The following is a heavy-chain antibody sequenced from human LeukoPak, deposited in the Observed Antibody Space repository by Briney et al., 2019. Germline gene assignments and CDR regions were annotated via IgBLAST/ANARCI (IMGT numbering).Heavy chain of an antibody. V-gene: IGHV3-30*18. D-gene: IGHD4-17*01. CDR3: AKAGVHDYGSMSGLDFDY. CDR2: ISYDGSNK. Sequence: GGSLRLSCAASGFTFSSYGMHWVRQAPGKGLERVAVISYDGSNKYYADSVKGRFTISRDNSKNTLYLQMNSLRAEDTAVYYCAKAGVHDYGSMSGLDFDYWGQGTLVTVSS. J-gene: IGHJ4*02. CDR1: GFTFSSYG.